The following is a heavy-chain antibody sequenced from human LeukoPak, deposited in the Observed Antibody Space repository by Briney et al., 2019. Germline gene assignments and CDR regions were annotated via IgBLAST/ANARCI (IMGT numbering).Heavy chain of an antibody. CDR3: ARRYCSGGSCRKPADY. CDR1: GYTFTNYG. V-gene: IGHV1-18*01. Sequence: ASVKVSCKASGYTFTNYGISWVRQAPGQGLEWMGWISGYNGNTYYEQKFQGRITMTTDTSTSTSYMELRSLRSDDTAVYYCARRYCSGGSCRKPADYWGQGTLVTVSS. CDR2: ISGYNGNT. J-gene: IGHJ4*02. D-gene: IGHD2-15*01.